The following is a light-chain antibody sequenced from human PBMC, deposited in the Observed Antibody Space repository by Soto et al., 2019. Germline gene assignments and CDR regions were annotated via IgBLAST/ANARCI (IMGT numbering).Light chain of an antibody. Sequence: DIQMTQSPSTLSASVGDRVTITCRAIQSISSWLAWYQQKPGKAPKLLLYKASSVESGAPSRFSGSGSGTEFIRTISSPQRNGFQTHHCEQHTSYWTFGQGNKVEIK. CDR1: QSISSW. CDR2: KAS. V-gene: IGKV1-5*03. CDR3: EQHTSYWT. J-gene: IGKJ1*01.